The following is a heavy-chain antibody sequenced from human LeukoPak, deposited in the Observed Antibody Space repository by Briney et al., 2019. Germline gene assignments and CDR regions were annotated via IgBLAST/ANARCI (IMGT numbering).Heavy chain of an antibody. CDR2: IYYSGSI. Sequence: SETLSLTCTVSGGSISTSTYSWGRIRQPPEKGLEWIGSIYYSGSIYSNPSLKSRVSISVDTSKNQFSLKLSSVTAADTAVYYCARAYYYDSSGYYPGAFDIWGQGTLVTVSS. J-gene: IGHJ3*02. CDR1: GGSISTSTYS. CDR3: ARAYYYDSSGYYPGAFDI. V-gene: IGHV4-39*07. D-gene: IGHD3-22*01.